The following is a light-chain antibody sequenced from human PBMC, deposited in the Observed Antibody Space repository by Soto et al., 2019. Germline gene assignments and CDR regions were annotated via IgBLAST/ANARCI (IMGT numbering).Light chain of an antibody. CDR3: QQYVSWT. Sequence: DIVLTQSPGTLSVSPGERATLSCRASQTISSNYLAWYQQKPVQPRSLLIYGTSSRATGIPDMFSGSGSGTDFTLTISRLEREESEIYYCQQYVSWTFGQGTKVEIK. CDR1: QTISSNY. J-gene: IGKJ1*01. V-gene: IGKV3-20*01. CDR2: GTS.